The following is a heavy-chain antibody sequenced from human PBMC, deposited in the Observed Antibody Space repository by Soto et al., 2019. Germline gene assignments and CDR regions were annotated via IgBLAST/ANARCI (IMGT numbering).Heavy chain of an antibody. CDR3: AREDDGGDRNYYGLDV. CDR1: GGSISFDHYH. V-gene: IGHV4-30-4*01. Sequence: QVQLQQSGPGLVKPSQTLSLTCTVSGGSISFDHYHWTWIRQPPGKGLEWIGYVHYSGSVLYNPSLQSRVSRSVDTSINQFSLKLSCVTAADTAVYFCAREDDGGDRNYYGLDVGGQGTTVTVSS. CDR2: VHYSGSV. J-gene: IGHJ6*02. D-gene: IGHD2-21*02.